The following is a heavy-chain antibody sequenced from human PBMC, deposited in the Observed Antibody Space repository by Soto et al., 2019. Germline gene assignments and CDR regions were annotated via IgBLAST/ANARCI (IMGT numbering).Heavy chain of an antibody. CDR1: GGSIRSYY. CDR3: ARQGPYGMDV. V-gene: IGHV4-59*08. Sequence: SETLSLTCTVCGGSIRSYYWSWIRQPPGEGLEWIGYISYTGSTNYNPSLKSRVTISVDTSKNQFSLKLSSVTAADTAVYYCARQGPYGMDVWGQGTTVTVS. J-gene: IGHJ6*02. CDR2: ISYTGST.